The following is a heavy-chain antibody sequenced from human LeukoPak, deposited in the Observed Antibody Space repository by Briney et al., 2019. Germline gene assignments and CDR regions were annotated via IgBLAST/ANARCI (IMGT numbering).Heavy chain of an antibody. CDR3: ARGNEMATILFDY. J-gene: IGHJ4*02. V-gene: IGHV4-34*01. D-gene: IGHD5-24*01. CDR1: GGSFSGYY. CDR2: INHSGST. Sequence: SETLSLTCAVYGGSFSGYYWSWIRQPPGKGLEWIGEINHSGSTNYNPSLKSRVTISVDTSKNQFSLKLSSVTAADTAVYYCARGNEMATILFDYWGQGTLVTVSS.